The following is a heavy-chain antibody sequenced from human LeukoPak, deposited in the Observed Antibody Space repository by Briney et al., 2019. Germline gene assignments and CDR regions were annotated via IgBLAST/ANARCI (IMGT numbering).Heavy chain of an antibody. D-gene: IGHD6-19*01. CDR3: ARDSVAGTTVCSFDY. Sequence: ASVKVSCKASGYTFTGYYMHWVRQAPGQGLEWMGWINPNSGGTNYAQKFQGRVTMTRDTSISTAYMELSRLRSDDTAVYYCARDSVAGTTVCSFDYWGQGTLVTVSS. CDR1: GYTFTGYY. J-gene: IGHJ4*02. V-gene: IGHV1-2*02. CDR2: INPNSGGT.